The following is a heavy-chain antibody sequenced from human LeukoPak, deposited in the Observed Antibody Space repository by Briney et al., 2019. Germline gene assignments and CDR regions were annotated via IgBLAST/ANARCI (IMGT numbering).Heavy chain of an antibody. D-gene: IGHD6-13*01. CDR3: ARGSSSWHLFDY. CDR1: GGSFSGYY. CDR2: INHSGST. Sequence: PSETLSLTCAVYGGSFSGYYWSWIRQPPGKGLEWIGEINHSGSTNYNPSLKSRVTISVDTSKNQFSLKLSSVTAADTAVYYCARGSSSWHLFDYWGQGTLVTVSS. V-gene: IGHV4-34*01. J-gene: IGHJ4*02.